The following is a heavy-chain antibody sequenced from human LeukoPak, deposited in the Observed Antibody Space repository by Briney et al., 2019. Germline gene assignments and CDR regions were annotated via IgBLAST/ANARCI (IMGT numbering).Heavy chain of an antibody. V-gene: IGHV4-59*08. CDR2: IYYSVST. D-gene: IGHD2-21*02. CDR3: ARLGCGGDCYNNYFDH. J-gene: IGHJ4*02. Sequence: SETLSLTCTVSGGSITGYYWGWIRQPPGKRLEWIGYIYYSVSTNYNPSLKSRVTISVDTSKNQFSLKLTSVTAADTAVYYCARLGCGGDCYNNYFDHWGQGTLVTVSS. CDR1: GGSITGYY.